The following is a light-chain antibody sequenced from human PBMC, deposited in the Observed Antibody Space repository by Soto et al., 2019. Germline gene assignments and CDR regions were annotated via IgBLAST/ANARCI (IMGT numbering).Light chain of an antibody. CDR1: QDITNF. J-gene: IGKJ1*01. V-gene: IGKV1-33*01. Sequence: DIQMTQSPSSLSASVGDRVTITCQASQDITNFLNWYQQKPGKAPKLLIYAASNLETGVPSRLSGGGSGADFTFTISSLQPEDVATYYCQQYDLLPWTFGQGKKVEIK. CDR3: QQYDLLPWT. CDR2: AAS.